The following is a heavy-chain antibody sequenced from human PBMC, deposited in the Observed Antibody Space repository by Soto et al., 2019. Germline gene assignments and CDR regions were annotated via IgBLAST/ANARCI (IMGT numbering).Heavy chain of an antibody. Sequence: GGSLRLSCASSGFTVISNYMSWVRQAPGKGLEWVSVIFSGGSTYYADSVKGRFTISRDNSKNTLYLHMNSLRVDDTAVYYCARDRIGVDHWGQGTLVTVSS. CDR2: IFSGGST. V-gene: IGHV3-66*01. J-gene: IGHJ4*02. D-gene: IGHD3-16*01. CDR1: GFTVISNY. CDR3: ARDRIGVDH.